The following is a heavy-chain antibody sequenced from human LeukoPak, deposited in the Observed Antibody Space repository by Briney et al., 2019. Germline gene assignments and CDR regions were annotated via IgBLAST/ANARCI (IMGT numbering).Heavy chain of an antibody. D-gene: IGHD6-19*01. CDR3: ARALTASIAVAALDY. CDR2: ISSSGNTI. V-gene: IGHV3-48*04. J-gene: IGHJ4*02. CDR1: GFTFSSYT. Sequence: GGSLRLSCAASGFTFSSYTMNWVRQAPGKGLEWVSYISSSGNTINYADSVKGRFTISRDNAKNSLYLQMNSLRAEDTAVYYCARALTASIAVAALDYWGQGTLVTVSS.